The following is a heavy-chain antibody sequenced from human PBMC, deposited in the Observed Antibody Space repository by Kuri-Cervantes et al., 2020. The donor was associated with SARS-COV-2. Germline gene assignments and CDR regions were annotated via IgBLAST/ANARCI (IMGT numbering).Heavy chain of an antibody. CDR3: AKSEGHDFWSGYSYFDY. V-gene: IGHV1-46*01. J-gene: IGHJ4*02. CDR2: INPSGGST. CDR1: GYTFTSYY. D-gene: IGHD3-3*01. Sequence: ASVKVSCKASGYTFTSYYMHWVRQAPGQGLEWMGIINPSGGSTSYAQKFQGRVTMTRDTSTSTVYMELSSLRSEDTAVYYCAKSEGHDFWSGYSYFDYWGQGTLVTVSS.